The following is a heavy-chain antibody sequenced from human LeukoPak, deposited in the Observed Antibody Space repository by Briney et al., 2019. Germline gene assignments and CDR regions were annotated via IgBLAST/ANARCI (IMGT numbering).Heavy chain of an antibody. V-gene: IGHV3-30*09. CDR1: GFTFSNYA. Sequence: GGSLRLSCAASGFTFSNYAMHWVRQAPGKGLEWVAVISHDGSNKYHADSVEGRFAISRDNSKNTLYLQMNSLRPEDTAVYYCARETAGGNYYFDYWGQGTLVTVSS. CDR3: ARETAGGNYYFDY. CDR2: ISHDGSNK. D-gene: IGHD6-13*01. J-gene: IGHJ4*02.